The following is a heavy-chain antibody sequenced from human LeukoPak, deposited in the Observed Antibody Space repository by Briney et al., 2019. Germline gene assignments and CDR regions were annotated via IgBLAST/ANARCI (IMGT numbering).Heavy chain of an antibody. V-gene: IGHV1-69*13. CDR2: IIPIFGTA. CDR3: ARGSIVVVPAAIRSNYYGMDV. J-gene: IGHJ6*02. CDR1: GGTFSSYA. Sequence: SVKVSCKASGGTFSSYAISWVRQAPGQGLEWMGGIIPIFGTASYAQKFQGRVTITADESTSTAYMELSSLRSEDTAVYYCARGSIVVVPAAIRSNYYGMDVWGQGATVTVSS. D-gene: IGHD2-2*02.